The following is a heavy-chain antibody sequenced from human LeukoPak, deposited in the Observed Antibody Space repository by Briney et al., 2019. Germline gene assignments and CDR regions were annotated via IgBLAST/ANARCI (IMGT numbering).Heavy chain of an antibody. CDR3: ARDYDFWSGYSLDY. CDR2: INPNSGGT. J-gene: IGHJ4*02. CDR1: GYTFTGYY. D-gene: IGHD3-3*01. Sequence: ASVKVSCKASGYTFTGYYMHWVRQAPGQGLEWKGWINPNSGGTNYAQKFQGRVTMTRDTSISTAYMELSRLRSDDTAVYYCARDYDFWSGYSLDYWGQGTLVTVSS. V-gene: IGHV1-2*02.